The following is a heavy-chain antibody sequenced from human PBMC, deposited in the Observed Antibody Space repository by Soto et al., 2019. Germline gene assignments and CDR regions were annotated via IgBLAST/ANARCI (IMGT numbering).Heavy chain of an antibody. Sequence: QFQLVQSGAEVKKPGASVKVSCKASGYNFTRFGISWVRQAPGHGLEWMGWIGAHSGHTRQAQKFQGRLSMTTDASKNTAYIDLRSLTSDDSALYYCGREGQKLAQEDHYQFNGMDVWGQGTTVIVSS. CDR2: IGAHSGHT. CDR3: GREGQKLAQEDHYQFNGMDV. V-gene: IGHV1-18*01. D-gene: IGHD1-1*01. J-gene: IGHJ6*02. CDR1: GYNFTRFG.